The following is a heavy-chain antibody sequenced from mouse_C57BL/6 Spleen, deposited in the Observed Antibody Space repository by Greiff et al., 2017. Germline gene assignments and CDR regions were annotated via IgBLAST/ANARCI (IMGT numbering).Heavy chain of an antibody. J-gene: IGHJ2*01. D-gene: IGHD1-1*01. CDR2: IDPETGGT. CDR1: GYTFTDYE. Sequence: QVQLQQSGAELVRPGASVTLSCKASGYTFTDYEMHWVKQTPVHGLEWIGAIDPETGGTAYNQRFKGKAILTADKSSSTAYMELRSLTSEDSAVYYCTRPPYGSSGGAFDYWGQGTTLTVSS. CDR3: TRPPYGSSGGAFDY. V-gene: IGHV1-15*01.